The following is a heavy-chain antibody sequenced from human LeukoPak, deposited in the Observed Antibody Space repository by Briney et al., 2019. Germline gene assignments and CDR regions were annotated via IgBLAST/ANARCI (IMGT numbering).Heavy chain of an antibody. V-gene: IGHV4-59*12. J-gene: IGHJ2*01. CDR2: IHDSGST. Sequence: SETLSLTCTVSGGSISSYYWSWIRQPPGKGLEWVGYIHDSGSTNYNPSLKSRVTISVDKSKSQFSLKLSSVTAADTAVYYCARANGDYWYYDLWGRGNLVTVSS. CDR3: ARANGDYWYYDL. CDR1: GGSISSYY. D-gene: IGHD4-17*01.